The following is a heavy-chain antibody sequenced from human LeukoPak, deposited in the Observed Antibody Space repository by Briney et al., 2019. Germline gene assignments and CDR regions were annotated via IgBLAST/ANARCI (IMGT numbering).Heavy chain of an antibody. V-gene: IGHV3-66*01. CDR1: GLTVSSNY. CDR3: ARDLGVVVPAAANDT. D-gene: IGHD2-2*01. CDR2: IYSGGST. J-gene: IGHJ3*02. Sequence: GGSLRLSCAASGLTVSSNYMSWVRQAPGKGLEWVSVIYSGGSTYYADSVKGRFTISRDNSKNTLYLQMNSLRAEDTAVYYCARDLGVVVPAAANDTWGQGTMVTVSS.